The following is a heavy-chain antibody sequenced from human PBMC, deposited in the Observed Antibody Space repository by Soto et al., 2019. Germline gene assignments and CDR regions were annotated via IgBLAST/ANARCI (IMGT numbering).Heavy chain of an antibody. CDR3: ARADEYSSSCLSY. Sequence: QVQLLESGPGLVKPSQTLSLTCTVSGASISSGGYYWTWIRQHPGKGLEWIANIHHSGTTYYSPSIKSRVFISLNTSKNLFSLNLTSLTAADTAVYYCARADEYSSSCLSYWGQGTLVTVSS. D-gene: IGHD6-6*01. V-gene: IGHV4-31*03. CDR1: GASISSGGYY. CDR2: IHHSGTT. J-gene: IGHJ4*02.